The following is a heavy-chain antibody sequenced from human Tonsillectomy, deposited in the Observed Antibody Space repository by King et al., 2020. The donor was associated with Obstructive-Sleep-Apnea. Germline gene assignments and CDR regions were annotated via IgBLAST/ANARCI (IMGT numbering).Heavy chain of an antibody. V-gene: IGHV4-30-2*01. CDR2: IYHSGST. D-gene: IGHD3-10*01. J-gene: IGHJ4*02. CDR1: GGSISSSGFS. Sequence: QLQESGSGLVKPSQTLSLTCAVSGGSISSSGFSWSWIRQPPGKGLEWIAYIYHSGSTYYNPSLKSRANVLVDKSKNQFSLKLSPLTAADTAVYYCARGQDGSGSYDNFDYWGQGTLVTVSS. CDR3: ARGQDGSGSYDNFDY.